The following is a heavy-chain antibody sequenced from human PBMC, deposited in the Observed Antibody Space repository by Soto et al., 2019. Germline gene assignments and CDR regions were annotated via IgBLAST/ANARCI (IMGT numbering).Heavy chain of an antibody. D-gene: IGHD4-4*01. V-gene: IGHV4-4*07. CDR3: ARDMHDYSNPYGMDV. Sequence: QVQLQESGPGLVKPSETLSLTCTVSGGSISSYYWSWIRQPAGKGLEWIGRIYTSGSTNYNPSLKSRVTMSVDTSTNQFSLKLSSVTAADTAVYYCARDMHDYSNPYGMDVWGQGTTVTVSS. CDR2: IYTSGST. J-gene: IGHJ6*02. CDR1: GGSISSYY.